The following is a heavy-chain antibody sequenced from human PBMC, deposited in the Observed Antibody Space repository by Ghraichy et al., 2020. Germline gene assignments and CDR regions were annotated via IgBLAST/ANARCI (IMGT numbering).Heavy chain of an antibody. CDR3: AREMTTVTKGHAFDI. J-gene: IGHJ3*02. Sequence: GGSLRLSCAASGFTFTTYSMVWVRQAPGKGLEWVSSISTSSNYIYHADPVKGRFAISRDDAKNSLYLQMNSLRAEDTAIYYCAREMTTVTKGHAFDIWGQGTMVTVSS. CDR2: ISTSSNYI. CDR1: GFTFTTYS. D-gene: IGHD4-17*01. V-gene: IGHV3-21*01.